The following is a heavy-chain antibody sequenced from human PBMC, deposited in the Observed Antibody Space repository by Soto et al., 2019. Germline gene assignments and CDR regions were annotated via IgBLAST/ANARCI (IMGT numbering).Heavy chain of an antibody. V-gene: IGHV1-8*01. CDR2: MNPNSGNT. CDR3: ARGLGGGLYCSSTSCYFRWGNYYYYMDV. Sequence: ASVKVSCKASGYTFTSYDINWVRQATGQGLEWMEWMNPNSGNTGYAQKFQGRVTMTRNTSISTAYMELSSLRSEDTAVYYCARGLGGGLYCSSTSCYFRWGNYYYYMDVWGKGTTVTVSS. CDR1: GYTFTSYD. D-gene: IGHD2-2*01. J-gene: IGHJ6*03.